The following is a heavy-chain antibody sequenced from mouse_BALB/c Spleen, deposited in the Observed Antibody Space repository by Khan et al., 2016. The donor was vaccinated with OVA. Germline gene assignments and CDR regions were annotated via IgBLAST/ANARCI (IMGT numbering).Heavy chain of an antibody. CDR3: ARVEVR. CDR1: GFSLTSYG. CDR2: IWAGGST. V-gene: IGHV2-9*02. Sequence: QLELVLSEPGLVPPSQSLSITCTVSGFSLTSYGVHWVRHSPGKGLEWLGLIWAGGSTNYTSALMSRLSISNDNSTSQVFVTMNRAQTDGTAMYYCARVEVRWGQGTIFKVSS. J-gene: IGHJ2*01. D-gene: IGHD2-2*01.